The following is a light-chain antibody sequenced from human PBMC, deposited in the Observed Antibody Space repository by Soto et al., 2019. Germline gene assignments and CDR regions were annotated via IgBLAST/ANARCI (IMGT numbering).Light chain of an antibody. CDR1: SSDVGGYNY. Sequence: QSALTQPASVSGSPGQSITISCTGTSSDVGGYNYVSWYQQHPGKAPKLMIYEVSNRPSGVSNRFSGSKSGNTASLTISGLQAAYEADYYCSSYTSSSTRVFGGGTQLTVL. CDR2: EVS. J-gene: IGLJ3*02. V-gene: IGLV2-14*01. CDR3: SSYTSSSTRV.